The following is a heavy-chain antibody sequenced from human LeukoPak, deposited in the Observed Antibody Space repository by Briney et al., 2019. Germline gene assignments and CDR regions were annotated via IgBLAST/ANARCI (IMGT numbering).Heavy chain of an antibody. J-gene: IGHJ4*02. CDR1: GGSISSYY. V-gene: IGHV4-59*01. CDR2: IYYSGST. Sequence: SETLSLTCTVSGGSISSYYWSWIRQPPGKGLEWIGYIYYSGSTNYNPSLKSRVTISVDTPKNQFSLKLSSVTAADTAVYYCARSASGGPFDYWGQGTLVTVSS. D-gene: IGHD3-16*01. CDR3: ARSASGGPFDY.